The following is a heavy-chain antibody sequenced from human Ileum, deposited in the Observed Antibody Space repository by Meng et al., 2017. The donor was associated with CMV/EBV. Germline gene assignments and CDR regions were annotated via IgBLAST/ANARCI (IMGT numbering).Heavy chain of an antibody. V-gene: IGHV2-5*02. CDR2: ISWDDDK. J-gene: IGHJ4*02. CDR1: EFSLNTREEG. D-gene: IGHD4-11*01. CDR3: VHRGDSDYASDYFDY. Sequence: QISFETSAPRPCNPHKSFPLPCSFFEFSLNTREEGLGCILQPSSKDLDGLALISWDDDKRYRPSLKSRLTINKDTSRKQVVLTMTNMDPVDTATYYCVHRGDSDYASDYFDYWGPGTLVTVSS.